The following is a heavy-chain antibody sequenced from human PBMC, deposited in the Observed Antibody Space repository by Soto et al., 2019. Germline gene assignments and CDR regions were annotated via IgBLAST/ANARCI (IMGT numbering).Heavy chain of an antibody. CDR2: ITSKSAGATT. V-gene: IGHV3-15*01. Sequence: EAQLVESGGGLVTPGESLRLSCVASGFTFSNAWMSWVRQVPGKGLEWIGRITSKSAGATTAYAAPVTGRFTVSRDDLKYTRSLQVNSLKTEDTGIYYCYTEHTLFMAHWGQGTLVTVSS. CDR1: GFTFSNAW. J-gene: IGHJ4*02. CDR3: YTEHTLFMAH.